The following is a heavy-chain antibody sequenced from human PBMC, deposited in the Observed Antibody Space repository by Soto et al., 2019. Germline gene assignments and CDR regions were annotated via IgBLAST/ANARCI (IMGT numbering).Heavy chain of an antibody. Sequence: QVHLVQSGPEVKKPGASVKVSCKASGYTFTGYYMHWVRQAPGQGLEWMGWINPNSGGTNSAQKFQGWVTMTTDTSISTAYMEMSRLKSDDTALYYCARGKLTEYSSSSYFDYWGHGTLVTVSS. CDR1: GYTFTGYY. D-gene: IGHD6-6*01. V-gene: IGHV1-2*04. CDR3: ARGKLTEYSSSSYFDY. J-gene: IGHJ4*01. CDR2: INPNSGGT.